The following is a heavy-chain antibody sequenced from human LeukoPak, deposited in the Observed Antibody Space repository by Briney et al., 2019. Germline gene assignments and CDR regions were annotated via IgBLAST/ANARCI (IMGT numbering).Heavy chain of an antibody. CDR1: GYTFTTYR. V-gene: IGHV1-18*01. CDR2: ISAYNDDA. Sequence: GASVKVSCKASGYTFTTYRISWVRQAPGQGLEWMGWISAYNDDAHYAQKLQGRVTMTTDTSTNTAYMELRSLRSDDTAVYYCARVGGGTYYYFDYWGQGTLVTVSS. D-gene: IGHD1-26*01. CDR3: ARVGGGTYYYFDY. J-gene: IGHJ4*02.